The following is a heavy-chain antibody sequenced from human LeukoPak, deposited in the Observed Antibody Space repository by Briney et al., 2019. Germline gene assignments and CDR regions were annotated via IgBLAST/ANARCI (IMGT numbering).Heavy chain of an antibody. D-gene: IGHD3-22*01. CDR1: GFTFSSYA. J-gene: IGHJ4*02. Sequence: GGSLRLSCAASGFTFSSYAMHWVRQAPGKGLEYVSAISSNGGSTYYANSVKGRFTISRDNSKNTLYLQMGSLRAEDMAVYYCARVDDSSGSVDYWGQGTLVTVSS. V-gene: IGHV3-64*01. CDR2: ISSNGGST. CDR3: ARVDDSSGSVDY.